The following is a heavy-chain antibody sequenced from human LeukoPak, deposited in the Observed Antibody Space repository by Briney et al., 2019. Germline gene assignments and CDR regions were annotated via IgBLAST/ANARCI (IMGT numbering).Heavy chain of an antibody. CDR1: GFSFSSYA. V-gene: IGHV3-48*02. Sequence: GGSLRLSCAASGFSFSSYAMSWVRQAPGKGLEWISYISSRGNTQNYADSVKGRFTISRDNAKNSVFLQMDSLRDEDTSVYYCASKIGLNAFDVWGQGTVVTVSS. CDR3: ASKIGLNAFDV. CDR2: ISSRGNTQ. D-gene: IGHD3-10*01. J-gene: IGHJ3*01.